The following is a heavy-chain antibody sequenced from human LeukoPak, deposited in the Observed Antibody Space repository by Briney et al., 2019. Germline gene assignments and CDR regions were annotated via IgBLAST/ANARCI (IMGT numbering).Heavy chain of an antibody. CDR3: ARDREGLLWF. D-gene: IGHD3-10*01. CDR1: GFTFSSYR. J-gene: IGHJ4*02. CDR2: ISSSSSYI. Sequence: GGSLRLSCAASGFTFSSYRMNWVRQAPGKGLEWVSSISSSSSYIYYADSVKGRFTISRDNAKNSLYLQMNSLRAEDTAVYYCARDREGLLWFGGQGTLVTVSS. V-gene: IGHV3-21*01.